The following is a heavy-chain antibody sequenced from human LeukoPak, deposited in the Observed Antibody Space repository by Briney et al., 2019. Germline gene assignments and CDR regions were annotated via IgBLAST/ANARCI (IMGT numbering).Heavy chain of an antibody. CDR3: HPLAYTAS. CDR1: GFTFSSRW. J-gene: IGHJ4*02. CDR2: SKNDGTSA. D-gene: IGHD2-2*02. Sequence: GGSLRLSCAVSGFTFSSRWMHWVRQAPGKGVEWVAVSKNDGTSASYAESVKGRFTVSRDNVMSTLYLQMNSLRVEDTAVYFCHPLAYTASWGLGTLVTVSS. V-gene: IGHV3-74*01.